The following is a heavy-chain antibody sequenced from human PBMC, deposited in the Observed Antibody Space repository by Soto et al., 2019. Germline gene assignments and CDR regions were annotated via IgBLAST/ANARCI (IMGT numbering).Heavy chain of an antibody. V-gene: IGHV2-5*02. CDR1: GFSLTSRPMG. Sequence: QITLKESAPTRVKPTQTLTLTCTFSGFSLTSRPMGVGWIRQPPGKALEWLAFIYWDDDKRYSPSLRSRLTITKDTSGNQVVLTMTNMDPMDTATYYCAHRLSGYNWNGGYFDYWGQGALFTVSS. D-gene: IGHD1-1*01. J-gene: IGHJ4*02. CDR3: AHRLSGYNWNGGYFDY. CDR2: IYWDDDK.